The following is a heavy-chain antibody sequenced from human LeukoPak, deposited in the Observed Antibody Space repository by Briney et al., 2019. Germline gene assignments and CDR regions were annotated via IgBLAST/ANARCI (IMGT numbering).Heavy chain of an antibody. Sequence: SETLSLTCTVSGGSISSYYWSWIRQPPGKGLEWVGYIYYSGSTNYNPSLKTRVTISVDTSKNQFSLKLSSVTAADTAVYYCARGWYSSSWYYFDYWGQGTLVTVSS. CDR3: ARGWYSSSWYYFDY. D-gene: IGHD6-13*01. CDR1: GGSISSYY. V-gene: IGHV4-59*01. J-gene: IGHJ4*02. CDR2: IYYSGST.